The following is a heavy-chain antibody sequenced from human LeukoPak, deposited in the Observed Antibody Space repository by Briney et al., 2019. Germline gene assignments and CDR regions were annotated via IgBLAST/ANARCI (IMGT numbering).Heavy chain of an antibody. CDR2: FDPEDGET. CDR1: GYTLTELS. D-gene: IGHD6-19*01. Sequence: GASVKVSCKVSGYTLTELSMRWVRQAPGKGLEWMGGFDPEDGETIYAQKFQGRVTMTEDTSTDTAYMELSSLRSEDTAVYYCAADLKGYSSGWSDYWGQGTLVTVSS. V-gene: IGHV1-24*01. J-gene: IGHJ4*02. CDR3: AADLKGYSSGWSDY.